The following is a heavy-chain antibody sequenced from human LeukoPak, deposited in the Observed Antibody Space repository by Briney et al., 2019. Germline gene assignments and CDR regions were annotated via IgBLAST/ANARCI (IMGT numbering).Heavy chain of an antibody. D-gene: IGHD6-13*01. J-gene: IGHJ4*02. V-gene: IGHV4-31*03. CDR3: ARGWYSSSWYPQAFDY. Sequence: SETLSLTCTVSGGSISSGGYYWSWIRQHPGKGLEWIGYIYYSGSTYYNPSLKSRVTISVDTSKNQFSLKLSSVTAADTAVYYCARGWYSSSWYPQAFDYWGQGTLVTVSS. CDR2: IYYSGST. CDR1: GGSISSGGYY.